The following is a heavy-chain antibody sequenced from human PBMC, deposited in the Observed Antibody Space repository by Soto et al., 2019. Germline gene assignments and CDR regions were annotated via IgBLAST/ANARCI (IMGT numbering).Heavy chain of an antibody. CDR3: AREGDSSGYIDY. D-gene: IGHD3-22*01. CDR2: IIPIFGTA. V-gene: IGHV1-69*13. J-gene: IGHJ4*02. CDR1: GGTFSSYA. Sequence: SLKVSFKSSGGTFSSYAISGVRQAPGQGLEWMGGIIPIFGTANYAQKFQGRVTITADESTSTAYMELSSLRSEDTAVYYCAREGDSSGYIDYWGQGTLVTVSS.